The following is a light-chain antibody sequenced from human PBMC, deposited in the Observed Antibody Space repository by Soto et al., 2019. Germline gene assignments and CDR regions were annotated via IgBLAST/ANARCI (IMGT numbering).Light chain of an antibody. CDR3: GTWDDSLKGAV. CDR2: SNN. Sequence: QSKLTQPPSASGTPGQRVTISCSGSSSNIGSNPVNWYLQLPGTAPKLLIYSNNQRPSGVPDRFSASKSGTSASLAISGLRSEDEAEYYCGTWDDSLKGAVFGGGTKLTVL. CDR1: SSNIGSNP. V-gene: IGLV1-44*01. J-gene: IGLJ2*01.